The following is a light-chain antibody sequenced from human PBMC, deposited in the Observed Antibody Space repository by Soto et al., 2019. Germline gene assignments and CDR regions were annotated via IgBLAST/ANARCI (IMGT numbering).Light chain of an antibody. CDR3: SSYTTSSPLVV. CDR2: EVN. J-gene: IGLJ2*01. CDR1: SSDVGAYNY. Sequence: QSALTQPASVSGSPGQSITISCTGTSSDVGAYNYVSWYQQHPGKAPKLLIYEVNNRPSGVSNRFSGSKSGNTASLTISGLQAEDEADYYCSSYTTSSPLVVFGGGTKLTVL. V-gene: IGLV2-14*01.